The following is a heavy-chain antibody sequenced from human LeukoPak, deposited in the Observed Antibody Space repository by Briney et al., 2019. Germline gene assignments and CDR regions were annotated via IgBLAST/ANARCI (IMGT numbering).Heavy chain of an antibody. V-gene: IGHV4-59*01. J-gene: IGHJ4*02. CDR2: IYYSGST. CDR3: ARGPLYCSSTSCYLPHFDY. Sequence: SETLSLTCTVSGGSISSYYWSWIRQPPGKGLEWIGYIYYSGSTNYNPSLKSRVTISVDTSKNQFSLRLSSVTAADTAGYYCARGPLYCSSTSCYLPHFDYWGQGTLVTVSS. CDR1: GGSISSYY. D-gene: IGHD2-2*01.